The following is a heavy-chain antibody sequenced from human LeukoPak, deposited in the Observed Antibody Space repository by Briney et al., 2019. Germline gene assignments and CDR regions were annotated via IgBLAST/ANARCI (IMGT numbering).Heavy chain of an antibody. CDR1: GYTFTSYG. Sequence: GASVKVSCKASGYTFTSYGFSWVRQAPGQGLEWMGWINSYNANIKYAQNFQGRLTLTTETSTRTAYMELRSLRPDDTAVYYCARARKLYYSANSGFLPSDYWGQGTLVTVSS. CDR2: INSYNANI. J-gene: IGHJ4*03. CDR3: ARARKLYYSANSGFLPSDY. V-gene: IGHV1-18*04. D-gene: IGHD3-22*01.